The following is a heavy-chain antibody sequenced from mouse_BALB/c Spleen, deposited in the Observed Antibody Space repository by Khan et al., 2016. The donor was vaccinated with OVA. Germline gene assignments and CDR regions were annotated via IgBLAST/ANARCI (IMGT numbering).Heavy chain of an antibody. CDR2: INTYTGEP. V-gene: IGHV9-3-1*01. J-gene: IGHJ4*01. CDR3: ARPPFFSYTLDH. CDR1: GYTFTNYG. Sequence: QVQLQQSGPELKKPGETVKISCKASGYTFTNYGMNWVKQSPGKALKWMGWINTYTGEPTYADDFKGRFAFSLETSASIAYLQINNLKNEDTATYFCARPPFFSYTLDHWGQGTSVTVSS.